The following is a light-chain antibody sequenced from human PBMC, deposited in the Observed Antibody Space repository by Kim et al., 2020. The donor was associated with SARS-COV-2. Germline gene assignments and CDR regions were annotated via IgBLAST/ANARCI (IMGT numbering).Light chain of an antibody. V-gene: IGKV3-11*01. Sequence: SPGERATISCRASQSVSSYLAWYQQKPGQAPRLLIYDASNRATGIPARFSGSGSGTDFTLTISSLEPEDFAVYYCQQRSNWPRMYTFGQGTQLEI. J-gene: IGKJ2*01. CDR1: QSVSSY. CDR3: QQRSNWPRMYT. CDR2: DAS.